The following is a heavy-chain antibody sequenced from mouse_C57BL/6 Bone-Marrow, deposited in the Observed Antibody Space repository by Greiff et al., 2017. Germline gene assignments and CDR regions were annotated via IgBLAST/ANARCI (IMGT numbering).Heavy chain of an antibody. V-gene: IGHV14-4*01. CDR1: GFNFKDDY. CDR3: TTLLAWFAY. Sequence: VQLQQPGAELVRPGASVKLSCTASGFNFKDDYMHWVKQRPEQGLEWIGWIDPENGDTEYASKFKGKDTITADTSSTTAYLQLSSLTSEDAVFYCGTTLLAWFAYWGQGTLVTVSA. CDR2: IDPENGDT. J-gene: IGHJ3*01. D-gene: IGHD1-1*01.